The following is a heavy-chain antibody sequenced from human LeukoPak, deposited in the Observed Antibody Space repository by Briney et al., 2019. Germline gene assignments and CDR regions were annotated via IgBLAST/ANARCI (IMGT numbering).Heavy chain of an antibody. V-gene: IGHV7-4-1*02. J-gene: IGHJ4*02. CDR3: ARFFPRIAAAGTWIDY. CDR2: INTNTGNP. CDR1: GYTFTSYA. D-gene: IGHD6-13*01. Sequence: GASVKVSCKASGYTFTSYAMNWVRQAPGQGLEWMGWINTNTGNPTYAQGFTGRFVFSLYTSVSTAYLQISSLKAEDTAVYYCARFFPRIAAAGTWIDYWGQGTLVTVSS.